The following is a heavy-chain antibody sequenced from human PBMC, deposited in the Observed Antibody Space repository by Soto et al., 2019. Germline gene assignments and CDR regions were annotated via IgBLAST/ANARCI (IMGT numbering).Heavy chain of an antibody. D-gene: IGHD6-13*01. J-gene: IGHJ6*02. CDR3: AREGFQAVWGSSWSDYYGMDV. V-gene: IGHV3-30-3*01. Sequence: GGSLRLSCAASGFTFSSYAMHWVRQAPGKGLEWVAVISYDGSNKYYADSVKGRFTISRDNSKNTRYLQMNSLRAEDTAVYYCAREGFQAVWGSSWSDYYGMDVWGQGTTVTVSS. CDR2: ISYDGSNK. CDR1: GFTFSSYA.